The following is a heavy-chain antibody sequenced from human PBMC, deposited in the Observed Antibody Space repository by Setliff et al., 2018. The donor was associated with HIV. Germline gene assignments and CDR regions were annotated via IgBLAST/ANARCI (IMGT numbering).Heavy chain of an antibody. CDR1: GGSMSSYY. D-gene: IGHD2-8*02. Sequence: SETLSLTCTVSGGSMSSYYWSWIRQPAGKGLEWIGRVLTSGSTHYYPSLRSRVTISLDTYRNQISLTMTSVTAADTAVYYCARDGFPDSTWRPTGLWGQGTLVTVTS. J-gene: IGHJ4*02. CDR3: ARDGFPDSTWRPTGL. CDR2: VLTSGST. V-gene: IGHV4-4*07.